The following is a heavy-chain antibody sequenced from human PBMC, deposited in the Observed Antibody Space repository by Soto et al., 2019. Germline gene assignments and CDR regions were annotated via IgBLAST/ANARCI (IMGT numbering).Heavy chain of an antibody. Sequence: PXVSLRRSFAASGLSSNRHAMSWVREPPGKGLEWVSAISGSGGSTYYADSVKGRFTISRDNSKKTLYLQMNSLRAEDTAVYYCANLPILGYGGDYYYGRDGWGQGNTVIVSS. D-gene: IGHD4-17*01. CDR2: ISGSGGST. V-gene: IGHV3-23*01. CDR3: ANLPILGYGGDYYYGRDG. CDR1: GLSSNRHA. J-gene: IGHJ6*02.